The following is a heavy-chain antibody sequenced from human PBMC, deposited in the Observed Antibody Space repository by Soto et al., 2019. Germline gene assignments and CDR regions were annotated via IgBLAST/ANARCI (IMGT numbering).Heavy chain of an antibody. J-gene: IGHJ6*02. Sequence: QVQLVQSGAEVKKPGSSVKVSCKASGGTFSSSAISWVRQAPGQGLEWMGGIIPIFGTANYAQKFQGRVTITADESTSTAYMELSSLRSEDTAVYYCARATVIAAAVYYYYGMDVWGQGTTVTVSS. V-gene: IGHV1-69*01. CDR1: GGTFSSSA. CDR2: IIPIFGTA. CDR3: ARATVIAAAVYYYYGMDV. D-gene: IGHD6-13*01.